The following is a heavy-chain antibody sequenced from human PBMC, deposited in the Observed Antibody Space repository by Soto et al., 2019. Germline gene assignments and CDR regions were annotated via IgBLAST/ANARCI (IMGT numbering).Heavy chain of an antibody. CDR1: GGSISSSSYY. CDR3: ARIIAVAGLHLDY. J-gene: IGHJ4*02. Sequence: SETLSLTCTVSGGSISSSSYYWGWIRQPPGKGLEWIGSIYYSGSTYYNPSLKSRVTISVDTSKNQFSLKLSSVTAADTAVYYCARIIAVAGLHLDYWGQGTLVTVSS. D-gene: IGHD6-19*01. CDR2: IYYSGST. V-gene: IGHV4-39*01.